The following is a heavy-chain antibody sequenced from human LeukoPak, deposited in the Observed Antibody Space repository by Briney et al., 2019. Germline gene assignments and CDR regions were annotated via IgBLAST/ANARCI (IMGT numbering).Heavy chain of an antibody. CDR3: ARGYCSGGSCFLFDY. J-gene: IGHJ4*02. CDR2: IIPIFGTA. CDR1: GGTFSSYA. D-gene: IGHD2-15*01. V-gene: IGHV1-69*13. Sequence: SVKVSCKASGGTFSSYAISWVRQAPGQGLEWMGGIIPIFGTANYAQKFQGRVTITADESTSTAYMELSSLRSEDTAVYYCARGYCSGGSCFLFDYWGQGTLVTASS.